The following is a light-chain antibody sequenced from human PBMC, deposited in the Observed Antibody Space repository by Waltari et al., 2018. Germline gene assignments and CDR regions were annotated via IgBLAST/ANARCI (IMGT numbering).Light chain of an antibody. CDR1: SSAVGGYTS. CDR3: SSYARLSTLV. Sequence: QSALSQPASVSGSPGQSITISCTGTSSAVGGYTSFSWYQQYPVKGPKLMIYEVSNRPSGVSDRFSGSKSGNTASLTISELQAEDEADYYCSSYARLSTLVFGSGTRVTVL. V-gene: IGLV2-14*01. J-gene: IGLJ1*01. CDR2: EVS.